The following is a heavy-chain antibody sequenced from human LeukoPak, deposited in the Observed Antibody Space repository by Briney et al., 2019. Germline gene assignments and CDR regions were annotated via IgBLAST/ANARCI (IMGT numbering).Heavy chain of an antibody. CDR3: AKDPNIFEAQVTTELDN. Sequence: GGSLRLSCVASGFTFSSYAMCWVRQAPGKGLEWVSAISGSGGSTYYADSVKGRFTISRDNSKNTLYLQMNNLRAEDTAVYYCAKDPNIFEAQVTTELDNLGHRTLVTVSS. CDR2: ISGSGGST. V-gene: IGHV3-23*01. D-gene: IGHD4-17*01. CDR1: GFTFSSYA. J-gene: IGHJ4*01.